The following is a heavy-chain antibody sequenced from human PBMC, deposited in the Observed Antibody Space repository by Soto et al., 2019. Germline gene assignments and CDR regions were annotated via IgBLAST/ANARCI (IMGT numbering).Heavy chain of an antibody. V-gene: IGHV3-23*01. Sequence: EVQLLESGGGVVQPGGSLRVSCAASGLTFSTFAMSWFRQAPGKGLEWVSVISGSGGNINYADSVRGRFTVSRDNSKNMVYLQMNSLRAEDTARYYCSNQGTMVRRGDSWGQGTLVIVSS. D-gene: IGHD3-10*01. CDR2: ISGSGGNI. CDR3: SNQGTMVRRGDS. J-gene: IGHJ5*01. CDR1: GLTFSTFA.